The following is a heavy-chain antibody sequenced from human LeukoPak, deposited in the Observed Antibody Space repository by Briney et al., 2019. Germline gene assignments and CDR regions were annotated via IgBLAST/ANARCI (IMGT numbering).Heavy chain of an antibody. CDR3: ATLVVPAAHY. D-gene: IGHD2-2*01. J-gene: IGHJ4*02. CDR2: FDPVDGET. CDR1: GYTLIALS. V-gene: IGHV1-24*01. Sequence: ASVKVSCKVSGYTLIALSMHWVRQTPGKGREWRGGFDPVDGETIYAQKFQGRVTMTEETYTDTAYMEMSRLRSEDTAVYYCATLVVPAAHYWGQGTLVTVSS.